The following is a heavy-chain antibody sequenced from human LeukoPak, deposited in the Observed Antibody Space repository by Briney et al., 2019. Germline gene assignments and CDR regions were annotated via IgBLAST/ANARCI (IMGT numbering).Heavy chain of an antibody. Sequence: ASVKVSCRASGYTFTGYYMHWVRQAPGQGLEWMGWINPNSGGTNYAQKFQGRVTMTRDTSISTGYMELSRLRSDDTAVYYCARGPVPAATYYYYMDVWGKGTTVTVSS. D-gene: IGHD2-2*01. V-gene: IGHV1-2*02. CDR1: GYTFTGYY. J-gene: IGHJ6*03. CDR3: ARGPVPAATYYYYMDV. CDR2: INPNSGGT.